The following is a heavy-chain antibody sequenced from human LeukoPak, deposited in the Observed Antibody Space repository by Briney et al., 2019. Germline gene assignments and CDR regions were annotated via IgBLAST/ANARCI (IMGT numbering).Heavy chain of an antibody. J-gene: IGHJ4*02. Sequence: PSETLSLTCTVSGGSISSYYWSWIRQPPGKGLEWIGYIYYSGSTNSNPSLKSRVTISVDTSKNQFSLTLSSVTAADTAVYYCATKRDYYGSGSYPFDYSGQGTPVSVSS. D-gene: IGHD3-10*01. CDR2: IYYSGST. CDR3: ATKRDYYGSGSYPFDY. V-gene: IGHV4-59*08. CDR1: GGSISSYY.